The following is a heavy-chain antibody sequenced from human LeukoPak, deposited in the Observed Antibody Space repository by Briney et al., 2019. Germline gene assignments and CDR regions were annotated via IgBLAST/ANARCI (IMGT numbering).Heavy chain of an antibody. CDR3: ASRYDSSGYYFWYFDL. CDR2: IYYSGST. CDR1: GVSVGSGSYY. J-gene: IGHJ2*01. Sequence: SETLSLTCTVSGVSVGSGSYYWSWIRQPPGKGLEWIGYIYYSGSTNYNPSLKSRVTISVDTSKNQFSLKLSSVTAADTAVYYCASRYDSSGYYFWYFDLWGRGTLVTVSS. V-gene: IGHV4-61*01. D-gene: IGHD3-22*01.